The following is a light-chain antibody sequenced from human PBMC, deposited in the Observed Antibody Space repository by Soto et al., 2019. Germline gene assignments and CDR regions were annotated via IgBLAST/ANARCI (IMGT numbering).Light chain of an antibody. CDR1: QSVSSSY. V-gene: IGKV3-20*01. J-gene: IGKJ1*01. CDR3: QQYTSYPWT. CDR2: GAS. Sequence: EIVLTQSPRTLSLSPGGRATLSCRAGQSVSSSYLAWYQQKPGQAPRLLIYGASSRATGIPDRFSGSGSGTDFTLTISSLQPDDFATYYCQQYTSYPWTFGQGTKVDIK.